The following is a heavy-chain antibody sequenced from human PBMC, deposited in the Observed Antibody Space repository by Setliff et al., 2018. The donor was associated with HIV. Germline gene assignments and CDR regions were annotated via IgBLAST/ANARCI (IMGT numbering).Heavy chain of an antibody. CDR1: GGSISSYY. CDR3: ARHYPRSDDAFDI. Sequence: SETLSLTSTVSGGSISSYYWSWIRQPPGKRLEWIGYIYHSGSTNYNPSLESRVTISVDTSKSQFSLRLSSVTAADTAVYYCARHYPRSDDAFDIWGQGTMVTVSS. CDR2: IYHSGST. J-gene: IGHJ3*02. V-gene: IGHV4-59*08. D-gene: IGHD6-19*01.